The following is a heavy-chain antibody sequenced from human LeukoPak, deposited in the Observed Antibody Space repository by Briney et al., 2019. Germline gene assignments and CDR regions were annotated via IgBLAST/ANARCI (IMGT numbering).Heavy chain of an antibody. D-gene: IGHD6-19*01. CDR3: ARDVWTGVAVSDY. Sequence: GGSLRLSCVASGFTFSSYWMAWVRQAPGRGLEWLANIKEDGSIQYYLDSVRGRFTISRDNAKTSVYLQLNSLRADDTAVYYCARDVWTGVAVSDYWGQGTLVTVSS. CDR2: IKEDGSIQ. V-gene: IGHV3-7*01. CDR1: GFTFSSYW. J-gene: IGHJ4*02.